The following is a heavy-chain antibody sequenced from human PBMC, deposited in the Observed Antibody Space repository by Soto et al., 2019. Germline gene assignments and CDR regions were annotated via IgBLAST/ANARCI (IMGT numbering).Heavy chain of an antibody. J-gene: IGHJ4*02. CDR2: IWYDGSNK. CDR1: GFTFSSYG. CDR3: ARAHYGSGSYYADY. V-gene: IGHV3-33*01. D-gene: IGHD3-10*01. Sequence: QVQLVESGGGVVQPGRSLRLSCAASGFTFSSYGMHWVRQAPGKGLEWVAVIWYDGSNKYYADSVKGRFTISRDNSKNTLYLQVNSLRDEDTAVYYCARAHYGSGSYYADYWGQGTLVTVSS.